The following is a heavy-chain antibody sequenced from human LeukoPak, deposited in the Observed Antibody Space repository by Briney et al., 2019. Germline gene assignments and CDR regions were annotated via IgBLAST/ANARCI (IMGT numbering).Heavy chain of an antibody. CDR1: GWSFSGYY. CDR3: ASLSSGWYFDY. CDR2: INHSGST. J-gene: IGHJ4*02. Sequence: PSETLSLTCAVYGWSFSGYYWSWIRQPSGKGLEWIGEINHSGSTNYNPSLKSRVTISVDTSKNQFSLKLSSVTAADTAVYYCASLSSGWYFDYWGQGTLVTVSS. V-gene: IGHV4-34*01. D-gene: IGHD6-19*01.